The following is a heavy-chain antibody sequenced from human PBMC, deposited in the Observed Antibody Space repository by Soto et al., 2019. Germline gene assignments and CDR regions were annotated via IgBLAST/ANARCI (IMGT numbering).Heavy chain of an antibody. V-gene: IGHV3-74*01. CDR1: GFTFSSYW. J-gene: IGHJ5*02. Sequence: PGGSLRLSCAASGFTFSSYWMHWVRQAPGKGLVWVSRINSDGSSTSYADSVKGRFTISRDNAKNTLYLQMNSLRAEDTAVYYCARGADIVVVNNWFDPWGQGTLVTVSS. D-gene: IGHD2-2*01. CDR3: ARGADIVVVNNWFDP. CDR2: INSDGSST.